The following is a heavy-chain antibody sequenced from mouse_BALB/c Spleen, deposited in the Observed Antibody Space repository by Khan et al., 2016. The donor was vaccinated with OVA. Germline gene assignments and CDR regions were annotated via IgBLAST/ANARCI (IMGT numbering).Heavy chain of an antibody. CDR3: AKSRYGTLAY. CDR1: GFTFSTYA. D-gene: IGHD2-1*01. V-gene: IGHV5-9-3*01. CDR2: ISSDGGYT. J-gene: IGHJ3*01. Sequence: EVQLVESGGGLVKPGGSLKLSCAASGFTFSTYAMSWVRQTPEKRLEWVATISSDGGYTYYPDSVKGRFTISGDNAKNTLYLQMSSLRSEDTAKYNGAKSRYGTLAYWGQGTLVTVSA.